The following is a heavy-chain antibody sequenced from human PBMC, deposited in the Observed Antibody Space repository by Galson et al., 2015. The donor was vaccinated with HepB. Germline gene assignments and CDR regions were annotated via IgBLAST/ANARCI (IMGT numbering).Heavy chain of an antibody. CDR3: ASSPRSDWPPPWDF. CDR1: GFTFSSHA. CDR2: ISNTGTST. J-gene: IGHJ4*01. Sequence: SLRLSCAASGFTFSSHAMHWVRQAPGKGPEWVSGISNTGTSTYYSDFVTGRFTISGDNSRNTVFLQVNSLRVEDTAIYYCASSPRSDWPPPWDFWGHGTPVTASS. V-gene: IGHV3-23*01. D-gene: IGHD6-19*01.